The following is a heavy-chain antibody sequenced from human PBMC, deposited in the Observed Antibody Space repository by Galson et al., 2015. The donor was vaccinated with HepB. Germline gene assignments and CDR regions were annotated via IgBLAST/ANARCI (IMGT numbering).Heavy chain of an antibody. J-gene: IGHJ4*02. CDR3: ARRRCSDGTCDSSY. V-gene: IGHV1-18*04. CDR2: ISVHNGNT. Sequence: SVKVSCKASGYIFSRYGITWVRRAPGQGLEWVAWISVHNGNTNYAQKFRGRVTVTTDTSTSTVYLELNNLTHDDTATYFCARRRCSDGTCDSSYWGQGTLITVSS. CDR1: GYIFSRYG. D-gene: IGHD2-15*01.